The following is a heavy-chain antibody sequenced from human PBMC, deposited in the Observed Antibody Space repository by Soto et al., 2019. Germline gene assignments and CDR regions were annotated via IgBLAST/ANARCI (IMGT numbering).Heavy chain of an antibody. CDR3: ARVYSGSYSDY. CDR2: IFHSGST. V-gene: IGHV4-4*02. CDR1: GGSIRRNNW. J-gene: IGHJ4*02. Sequence: TSETLSLTCAVSGGSIRRNNWWSWGRQPPGKGLEWIGEIFHSGSTHYNPSLKTRVTISVDKSKNQFSLKLSSETAADTAVYYCARVYSGSYSDYWGQGTLVTVSS. D-gene: IGHD1-26*01.